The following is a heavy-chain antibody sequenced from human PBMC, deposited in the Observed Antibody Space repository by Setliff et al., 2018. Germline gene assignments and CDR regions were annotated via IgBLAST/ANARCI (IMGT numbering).Heavy chain of an antibody. CDR2: IHYSGSI. Sequence: SETLSLTCTVSGGSISSHYWSWIRQPPGKGLEWIGYIHYSGSINYNPSLKSRVTISVDTSKNQFSLKMTSMTAADTAVYYCARRGRGSSWFDTLFDYWGQGTLVTVSS. D-gene: IGHD6-13*01. CDR1: GGSISSHY. V-gene: IGHV4-59*11. CDR3: ARRGRGSSWFDTLFDY. J-gene: IGHJ4*02.